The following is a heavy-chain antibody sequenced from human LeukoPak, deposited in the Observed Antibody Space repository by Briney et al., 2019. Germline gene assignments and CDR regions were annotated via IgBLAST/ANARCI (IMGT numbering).Heavy chain of an antibody. CDR3: ARVSAAAGRGFDY. CDR2: IYYSGST. D-gene: IGHD6-13*01. J-gene: IGHJ4*02. Sequence: SETLSLTCTVSGGSISSYDWSWIRQPPGKGLEWIGYIYYSGSTNYNPSLKSRVTISVDTSKNQFSLKLSSVTAADTAVYYCARVSAAAGRGFDYWGQGTLVPISS. CDR1: GGSISSYD. V-gene: IGHV4-59*01.